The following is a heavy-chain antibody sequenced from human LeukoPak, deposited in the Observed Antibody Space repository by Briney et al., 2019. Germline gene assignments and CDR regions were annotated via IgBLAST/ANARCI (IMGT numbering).Heavy chain of an antibody. CDR3: ARGRNTYYYDSSGYYY. CDR2: INHSGST. J-gene: IGHJ4*02. Sequence: SETLSLTCAVYGGSFSGYYWSWIRQPPGKGLEWIGEINHSGSTNYNPSLKSRVTISVDTSKNQFSLKLSSVTAADTAVYYCARGRNTYYYDSSGYYYWGQGTLVTVSS. D-gene: IGHD3-22*01. CDR1: GGSFSGYY. V-gene: IGHV4-34*01.